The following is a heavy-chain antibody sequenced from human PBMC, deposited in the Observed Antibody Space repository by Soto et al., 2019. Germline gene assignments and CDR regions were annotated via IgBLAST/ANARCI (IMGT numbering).Heavy chain of an antibody. V-gene: IGHV1-18*01. CDR1: GYTFTSYG. CDR2: ISAYNGNT. J-gene: IGHJ5*02. CDR3: ARDEWDRYCSGGSCYWFDP. Sequence: ASXKVSCKSSGYTFTSYGISCVRQPPGQGLEWMGWISAYNGNTNYAQKLQGRVTMTTDTSTSTAYMELRSLRSDDTALYYCARDEWDRYCSGGSCYWFDPWGQGTLVTVSS. D-gene: IGHD2-15*01.